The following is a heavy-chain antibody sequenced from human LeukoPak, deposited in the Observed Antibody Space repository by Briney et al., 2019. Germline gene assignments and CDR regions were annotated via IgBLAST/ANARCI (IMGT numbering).Heavy chain of an antibody. CDR3: ARLYSSGRYANAFDI. V-gene: IGHV3-13*01. J-gene: IGHJ3*02. D-gene: IGHD6-19*01. CDR2: IRSIGDR. CDR1: GFTFGDYD. Sequence: GGPLRLSCAASGFTFGDYDMHWVRQATGKGLEWVSAIRSIGDRFYSGSVKGRFTISRENAKNTLYLEMNSLRVGDTAVYYCARLYSSGRYANAFDIWGQGTVVTASS.